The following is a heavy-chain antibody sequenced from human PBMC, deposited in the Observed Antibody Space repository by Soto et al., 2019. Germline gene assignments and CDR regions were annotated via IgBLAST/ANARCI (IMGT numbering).Heavy chain of an antibody. J-gene: IGHJ3*02. D-gene: IGHD3-3*01. Sequence: GASVKVSCKASGYTFTSYGISWVRQAPGQGLERMGWISAYNGNTNYAQKLQGRVTMTTDTSTSTAYMELRSLRSDDTAVYYCAGTLSGYSDDAFDIWGQGTMVTVSS. CDR1: GYTFTSYG. CDR2: ISAYNGNT. V-gene: IGHV1-18*01. CDR3: AGTLSGYSDDAFDI.